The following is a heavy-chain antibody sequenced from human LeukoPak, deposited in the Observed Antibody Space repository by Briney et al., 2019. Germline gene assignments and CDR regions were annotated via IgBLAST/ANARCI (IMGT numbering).Heavy chain of an antibody. V-gene: IGHV1-69*05. D-gene: IGHD3-22*01. CDR2: IIPIFGTA. J-gene: IGHJ4*02. CDR1: GGTFSSYA. CDR3: ARDNSSGYPYYFDY. Sequence: SVKVSCNASGGTFSSYAISWVRQAPGQGLEWMGGIIPIFGTANYAQKFQGRVTITTDESTSTAYMELSSLRSEDTAVYYCARDNSSGYPYYFDYWGQGTLVTVSS.